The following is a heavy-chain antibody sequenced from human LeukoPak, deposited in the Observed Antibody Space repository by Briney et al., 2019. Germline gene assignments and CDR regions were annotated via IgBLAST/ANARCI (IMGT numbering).Heavy chain of an antibody. Sequence: GGSLRLSCAASGFTFSDYHMTWIRQAPGKGLEWVSYISGSSSNTNYADSVKGRFTISRDNAKNSPYLQMNSLRVEDTAVYYCARVNPTNSGFYAYWGQGTLVTVSS. J-gene: IGHJ4*02. CDR1: GFTFSDYH. CDR3: ARVNPTNSGFYAY. D-gene: IGHD3-22*01. V-gene: IGHV3-11*06. CDR2: ISGSSSNT.